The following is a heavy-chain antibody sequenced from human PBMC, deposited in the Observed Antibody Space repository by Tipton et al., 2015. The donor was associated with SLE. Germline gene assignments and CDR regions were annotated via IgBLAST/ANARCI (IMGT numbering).Heavy chain of an antibody. D-gene: IGHD1-1*01. CDR2: IYYSGST. CDR3: ARDRTGGAGFDY. J-gene: IGHJ4*02. CDR1: GGSISSYY. Sequence: TLSLTCIVSGGSISSYYWSWIRQPPGKGLQWIGYIYYSGSTNYNPSLKSRVTISVDTSKKQFSLKLSSVTAADTAVYYCARDRTGGAGFDYWGQGTLVTVSS. V-gene: IGHV4-59*01.